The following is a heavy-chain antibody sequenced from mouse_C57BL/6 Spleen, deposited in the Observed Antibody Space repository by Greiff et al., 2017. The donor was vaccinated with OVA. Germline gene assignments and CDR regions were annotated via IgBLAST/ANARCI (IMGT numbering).Heavy chain of an antibody. J-gene: IGHJ1*03. Sequence: EVKLMESGGGLVKPGGSLKLSCAASGFTFSSYAMSWVRQTPEKRLEWVATISDCGSYTYYPDNVKGRFTISRDNAKNNLYLQMSHLKSEDTAMYYCARDLNYDYDGGYFDVWGTGTTVTVSS. CDR1: GFTFSSYA. V-gene: IGHV5-4*01. CDR2: ISDCGSYT. CDR3: ARDLNYDYDGGYFDV. D-gene: IGHD2-4*01.